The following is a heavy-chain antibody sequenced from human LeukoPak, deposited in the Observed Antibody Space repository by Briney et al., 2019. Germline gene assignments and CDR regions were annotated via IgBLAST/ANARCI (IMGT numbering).Heavy chain of an antibody. Sequence: KPSETLSLPCTGSGGSISSYYWSWIRPPPGKGLEWIAYNYSSWSTYYNPSLKSRVTISGDTSKNQFSLKLSSVTAADTAVYYCARAPYRDDAVDIWGQGTMVSVSS. CDR2: NYSSWST. CDR1: GGSISSYY. J-gene: IGHJ3*02. V-gene: IGHV4-59*01. D-gene: IGHD3-16*02. CDR3: ARAPYRDDAVDI.